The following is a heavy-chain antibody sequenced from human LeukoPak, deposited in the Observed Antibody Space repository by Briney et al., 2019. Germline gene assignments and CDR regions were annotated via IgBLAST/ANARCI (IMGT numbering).Heavy chain of an antibody. D-gene: IGHD6-19*01. CDR2: IYYSGST. CDR3: ARDQGAGTIDY. J-gene: IGHJ4*02. CDR1: GGSVSSGSYY. Sequence: SETLSLTRTVSGGSVSSGSYYWSWIRQPPGKGLEWIGYIYYSGSTNYNPSLKSRVTISVDTSKNQFSLKLSSVTAADTAVYYCARDQGAGTIDYWGQGTLVTVSS. V-gene: IGHV4-61*01.